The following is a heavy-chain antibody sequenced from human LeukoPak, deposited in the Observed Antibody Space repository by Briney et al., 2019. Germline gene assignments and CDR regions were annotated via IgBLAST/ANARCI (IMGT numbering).Heavy chain of an antibody. CDR2: ISYDGPHK. J-gene: IGHJ4*02. CDR3: ASRFDY. CDR1: GFTFSGYG. V-gene: IGHV3-30*03. Sequence: GGSLRLSCAASGFTFSGYGMHWFRQAPGKGLEWVAVISYDGPHKYYADSVKGRFAISRDNSKNTLYLQMNSLRAEDTAVYYCASRFDYWGQGTLVTVSS.